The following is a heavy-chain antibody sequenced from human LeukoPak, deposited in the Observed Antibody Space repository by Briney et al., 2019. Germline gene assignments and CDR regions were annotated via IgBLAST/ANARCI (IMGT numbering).Heavy chain of an antibody. CDR3: ARVSTFGGVIVPLDYYYYYMDV. Sequence: SETLSLTCTVSGGSISSYYWSWIRQPAGKGLEWIGRIYTSGSTNYNPSLKSRVTMSVDTSKNQFSLKLRSVTAADTAVYYCARVSTFGGVIVPLDYYYYYMDVWGKGTTVTVSS. J-gene: IGHJ6*03. V-gene: IGHV4-4*07. CDR2: IYTSGST. CDR1: GGSISSYY. D-gene: IGHD3-16*02.